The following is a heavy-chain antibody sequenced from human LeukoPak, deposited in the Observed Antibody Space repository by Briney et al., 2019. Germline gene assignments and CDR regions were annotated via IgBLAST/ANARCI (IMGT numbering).Heavy chain of an antibody. D-gene: IGHD3-16*01. Sequence: GGSLRLSCAASGFTVSSNYMSWVRQAPGKGLEWVSVIYSGGTTYYADSVKGRFTISRDNAKNSLYLQMNSLRAEDTAVYYCARGGVDSMDVWGKGTTVTISS. V-gene: IGHV3-66*01. CDR1: GFTVSSNY. CDR3: ARGGVDSMDV. CDR2: IYSGGTT. J-gene: IGHJ6*03.